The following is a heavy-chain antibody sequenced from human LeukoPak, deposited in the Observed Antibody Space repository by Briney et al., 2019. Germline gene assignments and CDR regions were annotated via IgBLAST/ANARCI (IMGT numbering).Heavy chain of an antibody. CDR1: GYSISSGYY. CDR3: AIGRQGYGSFDY. J-gene: IGHJ4*02. D-gene: IGHD3-10*01. Sequence: SSETLSLTCTVSGYSISSGYYWGWIRQPPGKGLEWIGSIYHSGSTYYNPSLKSRVTISVDTSKNQFSLKLSSVTAADTAVYYCAIGRQGYGSFDYWGQGTLVTVSS. CDR2: IYHSGST. V-gene: IGHV4-38-2*02.